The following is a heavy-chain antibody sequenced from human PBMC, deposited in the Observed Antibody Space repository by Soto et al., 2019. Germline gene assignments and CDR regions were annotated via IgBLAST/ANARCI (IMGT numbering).Heavy chain of an antibody. V-gene: IGHV3-64*01. J-gene: IGHJ6*03. CDR3: ARDTASYSYGYYYYYMDV. D-gene: IGHD5-18*01. CDR2: ISSNGGST. Sequence: EVQLVESGGGLVQPGGSLRLSCAASGFTFSSYAMHWVRQAPGKGLEYVSAISSNGGSTYYANSVKGRFTISRDNSKNTLYLQMGSLRAEDMAVYYCARDTASYSYGYYYYYMDVWGKGTTVTVSS. CDR1: GFTFSSYA.